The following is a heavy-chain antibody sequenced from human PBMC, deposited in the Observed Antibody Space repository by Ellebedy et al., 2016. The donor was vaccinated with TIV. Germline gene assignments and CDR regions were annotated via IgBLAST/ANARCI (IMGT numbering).Heavy chain of an antibody. V-gene: IGHV3-23*01. CDR2: ISGIGGST. J-gene: IGHJ3*02. D-gene: IGHD4-23*01. CDR3: AKSPRDDYGGNSGFDAFDI. CDR1: GFTFSSYA. Sequence: GESLKISCAASGFTFSSYAMSWVRQAPGKGLEWVSAISGIGGSTYYADSVKGRFTISSDNSKNTLYLQMKSLRAEDTAVYYCAKSPRDDYGGNSGFDAFDIWGQGTMVTVSS.